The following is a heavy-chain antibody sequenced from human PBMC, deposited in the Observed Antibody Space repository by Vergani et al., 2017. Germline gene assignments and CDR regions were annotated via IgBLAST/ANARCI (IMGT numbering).Heavy chain of an antibody. V-gene: IGHV3-9*01. J-gene: IGHJ6*02. CDR1: GFTFDDYA. CDR2: ISWNSGNI. Sequence: EVQLVESGGGLVQPGRSLKLSCAASGFTFDDYAMHWVRQAPGKGLEWVSGISWNSGNIAYADSVKGRFTISRDNAKNSLYLEMNSLRADDTALYYCAKDIGMTTVVTLLDYYYGMDVWGQGTTVTGSS. CDR3: AKDIGMTTVVTLLDYYYGMDV. D-gene: IGHD4-23*01.